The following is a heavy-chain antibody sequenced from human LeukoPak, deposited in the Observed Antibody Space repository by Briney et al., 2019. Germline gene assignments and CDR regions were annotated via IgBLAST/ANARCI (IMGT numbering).Heavy chain of an antibody. CDR2: INPNSGGT. D-gene: IGHD3-10*01. V-gene: IGHV1-2*02. Sequence: GASVKVSCKASGYTFTGYYMHWVRQAPGQGLEWMGWINPNSGGTNYAQKFQGRVTMTRDTSISTAYMELSRLRSDDTAVYYCARDPYGSGSYYKENWFDPWGQGTLVTVSS. CDR1: GYTFTGYY. CDR3: ARDPYGSGSYYKENWFDP. J-gene: IGHJ5*02.